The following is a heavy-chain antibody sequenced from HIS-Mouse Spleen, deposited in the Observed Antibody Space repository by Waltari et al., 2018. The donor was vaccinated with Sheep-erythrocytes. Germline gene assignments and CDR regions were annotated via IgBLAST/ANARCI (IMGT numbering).Heavy chain of an antibody. Sequence: QLQLQESGPGLVKPSETLSLTCTVSGCSISSSSYYWGWIRQPPGKGLEWIGSINYSGSTYYNPSLKSRVTISVDTSKNQFSLKLSSVTAADTAVYYCARLYYYDSSGYYFDYWGQGTLVTVSS. D-gene: IGHD3-22*01. CDR2: INYSGST. CDR3: ARLYYYDSSGYYFDY. V-gene: IGHV4-39*01. J-gene: IGHJ4*02. CDR1: GCSISSSSYY.